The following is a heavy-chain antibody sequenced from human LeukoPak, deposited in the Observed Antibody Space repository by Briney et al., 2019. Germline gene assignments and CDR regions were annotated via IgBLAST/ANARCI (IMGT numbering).Heavy chain of an antibody. CDR3: AKDRGEGYNWNPTEY. V-gene: IGHV3-23*01. CDR2: ISGSGGST. Sequence: PGGSLRLSCAASGFTFSSYAMSWVRQAPGEGLEWVSAISGSGGSTYYADSVKGRFTISRDNSKNTLYLQMNSLRAEDTAVYYCAKDRGEGYNWNPTEYWGQGTLVTVSS. D-gene: IGHD1-20*01. J-gene: IGHJ4*02. CDR1: GFTFSSYA.